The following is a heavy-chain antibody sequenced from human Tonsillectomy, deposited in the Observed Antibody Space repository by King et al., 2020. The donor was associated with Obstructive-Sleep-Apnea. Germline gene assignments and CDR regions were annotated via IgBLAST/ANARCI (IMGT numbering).Heavy chain of an antibody. CDR3: AKDPPPPLVRGDLGFDY. CDR1: GFTFTNYA. V-gene: IGHV3-23*04. Sequence: VQLVESGGGLVQPGGSLRLSCAASGFTFTNYAMSWVRQAPGKGLEWVSGISASGGSTYYADSVKGRFTISRDTSNNTLYLQMNSLRAEDTAIYYCAKDPPPPLVRGDLGFDYWGQGTLVTVSS. J-gene: IGHJ4*02. CDR2: ISASGGST. D-gene: IGHD3-10*01.